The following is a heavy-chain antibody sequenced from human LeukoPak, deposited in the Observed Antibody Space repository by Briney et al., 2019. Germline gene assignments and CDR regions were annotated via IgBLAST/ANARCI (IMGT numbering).Heavy chain of an antibody. CDR1: GGSISSGGYS. J-gene: IGHJ5*02. CDR2: IYHSGNT. V-gene: IGHV4-30-2*01. D-gene: IGHD3-10*01. Sequence: SETLSLTCTVSGGSISSGGYSWSWIRQPPGKDLEWIGYIYHSGNTYYNPSLKSRVTISVDRSKNQFSLKLSSVTAADTAVYYCARDTGGYYGSGDWFDPWGQGTLVTVSS. CDR3: ARDTGGYYGSGDWFDP.